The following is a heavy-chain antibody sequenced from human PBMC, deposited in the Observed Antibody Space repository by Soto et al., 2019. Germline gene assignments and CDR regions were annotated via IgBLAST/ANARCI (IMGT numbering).Heavy chain of an antibody. J-gene: IGHJ6*02. CDR3: AREGLYCTNGVCPDPYYYYYGMDV. D-gene: IGHD2-8*01. V-gene: IGHV1-2*02. CDR1: GYTFTGYY. Sequence: ASVKVSCKASGYTFTGYYMHWVRQAPGQGLEWMGWINPNSGGTNYAQKFQGRVTMTRDTSISTAYMELSRLRSDDTAVYYCAREGLYCTNGVCPDPYYYYYGMDVWGQGTTVTVSS. CDR2: INPNSGGT.